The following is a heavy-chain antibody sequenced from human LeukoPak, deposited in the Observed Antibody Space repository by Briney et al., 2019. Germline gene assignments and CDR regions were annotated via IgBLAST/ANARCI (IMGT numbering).Heavy chain of an antibody. CDR1: GLAFSVSA. J-gene: IGHJ5*02. CDR2: IRSKRNSYAT. CDR3: TRVFERFGELGHNWFDP. V-gene: IGHV3-73*01. D-gene: IGHD3-10*01. Sequence: GGSLKLSCAASGLAFSVSAVHWVRQASGKGLEWVGRIRSKRNSYATAYAASVKGRFTISRDDSKITVYLQMNSLKTEDTAVYYCTRVFERFGELGHNWFDPWGQGTLVTVSS.